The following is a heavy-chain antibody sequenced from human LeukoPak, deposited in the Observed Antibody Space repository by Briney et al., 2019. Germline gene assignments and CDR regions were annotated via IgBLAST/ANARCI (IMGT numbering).Heavy chain of an antibody. CDR2: IRSKANNYAT. CDR1: GFTFSGST. Sequence: GGSLRLSCAASGFTFSGSTMHWVRQASGKGLEWVGRIRSKANNYATAYATSVKGRITLSRDDSKNTAYLQMNSLKTEDTAVYYCIRGAASGSYYGFDVWGQGATVTVSS. J-gene: IGHJ6*02. CDR3: IRGAASGSYYGFDV. V-gene: IGHV3-73*01. D-gene: IGHD1-26*01.